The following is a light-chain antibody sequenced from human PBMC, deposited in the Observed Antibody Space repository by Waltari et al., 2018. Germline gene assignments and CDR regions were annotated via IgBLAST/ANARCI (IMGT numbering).Light chain of an antibody. J-gene: IGLJ1*01. CDR1: SLRGYY. V-gene: IGLV3-19*01. CDR2: GKN. Sequence: SSELTQDPAVSVALGQTVRITCQGDSLRGYYASWYQQKPGQAPVLIIYGKNTRPSRIPDRFSGTSSGNTGSLTITGAQAEDEADYYCYSRDNSGDHLRVFGTGTKVTVL. CDR3: YSRDNSGDHLRV.